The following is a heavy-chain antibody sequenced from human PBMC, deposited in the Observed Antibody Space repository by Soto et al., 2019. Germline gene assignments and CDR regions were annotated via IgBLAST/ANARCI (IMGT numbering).Heavy chain of an antibody. J-gene: IGHJ5*02. CDR1: GYTFTSYA. CDR2: INAGNGNT. Sequence: AASVKVSCKASGYTFTSYAMHWVRQAPGQRLEWMGWINAGNGNTKYSQKFQGRVTITRDTSASTAYMELSSLRSEDTAVYYCARVGYCSGGSCRNWFDPWGQGTLVTVSS. V-gene: IGHV1-3*01. CDR3: ARVGYCSGGSCRNWFDP. D-gene: IGHD2-15*01.